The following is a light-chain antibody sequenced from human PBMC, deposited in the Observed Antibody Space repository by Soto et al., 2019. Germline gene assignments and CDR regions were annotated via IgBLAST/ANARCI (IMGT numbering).Light chain of an antibody. CDR2: AAS. J-gene: IGKJ3*01. CDR3: QQYSSVTV. V-gene: IGKV1-27*01. CDR1: QGIRNF. Sequence: DIQMTQSPTSLSASVGDRVTINCRASQGIRNFLAWYQHKPGKAPKLLIYAASTLQSGFPSRLSGSVSGTDFTLTINSLQPEDGSTYTCQQYSSVTVFGPGTKVEIK.